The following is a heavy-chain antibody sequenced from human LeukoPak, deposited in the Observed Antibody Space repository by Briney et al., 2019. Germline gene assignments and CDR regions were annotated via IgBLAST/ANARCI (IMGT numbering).Heavy chain of an antibody. Sequence: SVKVSCKASGGTFSSYAISWVRQAPGQGLEWMGGIIPIFGTANYAQKFRGRVTITTDESTSTAYMELSSLRSEDTAVYYCATGIAAAGGHYYYYYYMDVWGKGTTVTVSS. J-gene: IGHJ6*03. CDR3: ATGIAAAGGHYYYYYYMDV. CDR1: GGTFSSYA. D-gene: IGHD6-13*01. V-gene: IGHV1-69*05. CDR2: IIPIFGTA.